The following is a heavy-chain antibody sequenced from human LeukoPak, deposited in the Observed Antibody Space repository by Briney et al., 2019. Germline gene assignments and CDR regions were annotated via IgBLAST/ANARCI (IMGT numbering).Heavy chain of an antibody. Sequence: QAGGSLRLSCAASGFTFSSYGMHWVRQAPGKGLEWVAFIRYDGSNKYYADSVKGRFTIPRDNSKNTLYLQMNSLGAEDTAVYYCAKDLPYCSSTSCLLWGQGTLVTVSS. D-gene: IGHD2-2*01. V-gene: IGHV3-30*02. CDR1: GFTFSSYG. CDR3: AKDLPYCSSTSCLL. J-gene: IGHJ4*02. CDR2: IRYDGSNK.